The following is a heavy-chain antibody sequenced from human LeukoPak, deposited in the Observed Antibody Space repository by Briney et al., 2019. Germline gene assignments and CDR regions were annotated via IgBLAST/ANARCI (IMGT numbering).Heavy chain of an antibody. J-gene: IGHJ4*02. Sequence: GGSLRLSCAASGFTFSSYGMHWVRQAPGKGLEWVAFIRYDGSNKYYADSVKGRFTISRDNSKNTLYLQMNSLRAEDTAVYYCAKVGVQSSSSAYFDYWGQGTLVTVSS. CDR3: AKVGVQSSSSAYFDY. V-gene: IGHV3-30*02. D-gene: IGHD6-6*01. CDR1: GFTFSSYG. CDR2: IRYDGSNK.